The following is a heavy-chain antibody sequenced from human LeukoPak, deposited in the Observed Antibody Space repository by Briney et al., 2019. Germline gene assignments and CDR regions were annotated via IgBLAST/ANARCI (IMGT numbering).Heavy chain of an antibody. J-gene: IGHJ5*02. Sequence: GGSLRLSCAASGFTFSSYWMSWVRQAPGKGPEFVANIKEDGSEKSYVDSVKGRFTISRDNAKNTLFLQMNSLRVEDTAVYYCVRGQIGVSVIVHWGQGTLVTVSS. CDR3: VRGQIGVSVIVH. V-gene: IGHV3-7*01. D-gene: IGHD3-22*01. CDR1: GFTFSSYW. CDR2: IKEDGSEK.